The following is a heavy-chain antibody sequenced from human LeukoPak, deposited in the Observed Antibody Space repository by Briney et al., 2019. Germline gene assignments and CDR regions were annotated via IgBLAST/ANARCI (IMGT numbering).Heavy chain of an antibody. J-gene: IGHJ4*02. V-gene: IGHV3-30-3*01. D-gene: IGHD3-10*01. CDR1: GFTFSSYA. CDR2: ISYDGNNI. Sequence: GGSLRLSCAASGFTFSSYAIHWVRQAPGKGLEWVAVISYDGNNIYYADSVKGRFTISRDNSKNTLYLQMNSLRVEDTAVYYCARGSYYGSGSYWASYFDYWGQGTLVTVSS. CDR3: ARGSYYGSGSYWASYFDY.